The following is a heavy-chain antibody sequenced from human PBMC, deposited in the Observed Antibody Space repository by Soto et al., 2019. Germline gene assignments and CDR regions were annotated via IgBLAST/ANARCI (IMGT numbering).Heavy chain of an antibody. V-gene: IGHV2-5*02. D-gene: IGHD4-17*01. J-gene: IGHJ4*02. CDR1: GFSLSTSGVG. CDR3: ARYTVTAYYFDY. Sequence: ITLKESGPTLVKPTQTLTLTCTFSGFSLSTSGVGVGWIRQPPGKALEWLALIYWDDDKRYSPSLKSRLTITKDTSKNQVVLTMTNMDPVDTATYYCARYTVTAYYFDYWGQGTLVTVSS. CDR2: IYWDDDK.